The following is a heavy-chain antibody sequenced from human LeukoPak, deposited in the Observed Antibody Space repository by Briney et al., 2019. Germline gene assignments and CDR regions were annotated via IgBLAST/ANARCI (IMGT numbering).Heavy chain of an antibody. CDR1: GGSISSSNR. V-gene: IGHV4-4*02. Sequence: SETLSLTCAVSGGSISSSNRWSWVRQPPGKGLEWIGEIYHSGSTNYNPSLKSRVTISVDKSKNQFSLKLSSVTAADTAVYYCARVPNNCSGGSCYSGWFDPWGQGTLVTVSS. D-gene: IGHD2-15*01. CDR2: IYHSGST. J-gene: IGHJ5*02. CDR3: ARVPNNCSGGSCYSGWFDP.